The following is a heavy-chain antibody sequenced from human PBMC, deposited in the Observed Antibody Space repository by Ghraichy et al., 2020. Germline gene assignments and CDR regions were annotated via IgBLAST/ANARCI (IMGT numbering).Heavy chain of an antibody. D-gene: IGHD5-18*01. V-gene: IGHV3-15*01. CDR1: GLSFSDTW. CDR2: IKSKTDGGTT. J-gene: IGHJ4*02. CDR3: CTDTSPPRH. Sequence: GGSLRLSCVVSGLSFSDTWMSWVRQAPGKGLEWLGRIKSKTDGGTTDYDAPVKGRFIISRDDSKNTLYLQMNSLKTEDTAMYYCCTDTSPPRHWGQGTLVTVSS.